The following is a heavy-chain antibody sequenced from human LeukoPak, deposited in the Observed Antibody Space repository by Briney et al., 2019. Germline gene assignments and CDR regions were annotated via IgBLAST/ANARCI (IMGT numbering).Heavy chain of an antibody. V-gene: IGHV3-23*01. J-gene: IGHJ4*02. CDR2: ISGSGGST. Sequence: PGGSLRLSCAASGFTFSSYAMSWVRQAPGKGLEWVSAISGSGGSTYYADSVKGRFTISRDNSKNTLYLQMNSLRAEDTAVYYCAKDSSYYYDSSGYYWGQGTLVTVSP. CDR1: GFTFSSYA. CDR3: AKDSSYYYDSSGYY. D-gene: IGHD3-22*01.